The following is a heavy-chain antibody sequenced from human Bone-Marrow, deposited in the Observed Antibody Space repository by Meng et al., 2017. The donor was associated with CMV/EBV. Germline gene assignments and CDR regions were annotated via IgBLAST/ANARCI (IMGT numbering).Heavy chain of an antibody. Sequence: GSLRLSCAASGFTFSSYAMSWIRQPQGKGLEWIGYIYYSGSTNYNPSLKSRVTISVDTSKNQFSLKLSSVTAADTAVYYCARIKYSSSLSVYYYYGMDVWGQGTTVTVSS. CDR1: GFTFSSYA. D-gene: IGHD6-6*01. V-gene: IGHV4-59*01. CDR2: IYYSGST. CDR3: ARIKYSSSLSVYYYYGMDV. J-gene: IGHJ6*02.